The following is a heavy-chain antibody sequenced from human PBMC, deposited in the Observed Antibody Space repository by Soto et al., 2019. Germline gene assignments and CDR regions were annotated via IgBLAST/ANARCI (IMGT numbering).Heavy chain of an antibody. CDR3: AKDQEGSGSHWLGYNYYGMDV. D-gene: IGHD3-10*01. CDR2: MSSSSSTT. Sequence: GGSLRLSYAASGFTFSSYSMNWVRQAPGKGLEWVSYMSSSSSTTYYADSVKGRFSISMDNAKNSLYLQMNSLRAEDAAVYFCAKDQEGSGSHWLGYNYYGMDVWGQGTTVTVSS. CDR1: GFTFSSYS. V-gene: IGHV3-48*04. J-gene: IGHJ6*02.